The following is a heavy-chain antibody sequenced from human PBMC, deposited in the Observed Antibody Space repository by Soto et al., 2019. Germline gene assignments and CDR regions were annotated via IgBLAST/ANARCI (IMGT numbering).Heavy chain of an antibody. CDR3: ARHLRYYYDSSGYLYGMDF. CDR2: IYPGDSDT. J-gene: IGHJ6*02. V-gene: IGHV5-51*01. D-gene: IGHD3-22*01. CDR1: GYSFTSYW. Sequence: PGESLNISCNGSGYSFTSYWIGWVRQMPGKGLEWMGIIYPGDSDTRYSPSFQGQVTISADKSISTAYLQWSRLKASHTAMYYCARHLRYYYDSSGYLYGMDFWSQGTSVTVSS.